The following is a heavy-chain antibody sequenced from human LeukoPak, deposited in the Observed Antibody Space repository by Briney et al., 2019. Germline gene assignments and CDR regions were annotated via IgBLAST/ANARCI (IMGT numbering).Heavy chain of an antibody. CDR3: ARHTSGWHDAFDI. J-gene: IGHJ3*02. D-gene: IGHD6-19*01. V-gene: IGHV4-39*01. Sequence: SETLSLTCTVSGGSISSSSYYWGWIRQPPGKGLEWIGSIYYSGSTYYNPSLKSRVTISVDTSKSQFSLRLSSVIAADTAVYYCARHTSGWHDAFDIWGQGTMVTVSS. CDR2: IYYSGST. CDR1: GGSISSSSYY.